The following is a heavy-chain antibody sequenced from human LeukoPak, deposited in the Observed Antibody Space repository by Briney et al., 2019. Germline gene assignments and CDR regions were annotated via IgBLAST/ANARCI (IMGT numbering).Heavy chain of an antibody. V-gene: IGHV3-53*04. Sequence: GGSLRLSCAASGXTVSSTYMSWVRQAPGKGLEWVSIIHSGGSTFYADSVKGRFTISGHNSKNTLDLQMNPLRAEDTAVYYCARVRIGWYFDLWGRGTLVTVSS. D-gene: IGHD2-15*01. CDR3: ARVRIGWYFDL. J-gene: IGHJ2*01. CDR2: IHSGGST. CDR1: GXTVSSTY.